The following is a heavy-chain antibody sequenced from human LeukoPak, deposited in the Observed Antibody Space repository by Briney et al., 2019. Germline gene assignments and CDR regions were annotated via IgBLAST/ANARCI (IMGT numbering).Heavy chain of an antibody. CDR2: IYPGDSDT. CDR3: ARLGGGVYYYYYMDV. J-gene: IGHJ6*03. Sequence: GESLKISCKGSGYSFSNYWIGWVRQMPGKGLEWMGIIYPGDSDTRYSPSFQGQVTISADKSISTAYLQWSSLKASDTAMYYCARLGGGVYYYYYMDVWGKGTTVTVS. V-gene: IGHV5-51*01. D-gene: IGHD3-3*01. CDR1: GYSFSNYW.